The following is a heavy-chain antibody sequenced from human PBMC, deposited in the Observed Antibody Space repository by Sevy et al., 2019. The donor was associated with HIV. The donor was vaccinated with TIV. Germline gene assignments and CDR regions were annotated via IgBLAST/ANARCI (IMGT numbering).Heavy chain of an antibody. J-gene: IGHJ4*02. CDR1: GFTFSSYS. Sequence: GESLKISCAASGFTFSSYSMNWVRQAPGKGLEWVSSISSSSSYIYYADSVKGRFTISRDNAKNSLYLQMNSLRAEDTAVYYCARDVGYGGSSLTHDYWGQGTLVTVSS. V-gene: IGHV3-21*01. CDR2: ISSSSSYI. D-gene: IGHD5-18*01. CDR3: ARDVGYGGSSLTHDY.